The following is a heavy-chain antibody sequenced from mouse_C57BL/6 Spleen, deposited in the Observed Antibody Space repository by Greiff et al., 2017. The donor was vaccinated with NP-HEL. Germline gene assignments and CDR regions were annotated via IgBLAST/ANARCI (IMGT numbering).Heavy chain of an antibody. V-gene: IGHV5-4*03. CDR2: ISDGGSYT. J-gene: IGHJ1*03. CDR3: ARGPPDYYGSSYWWYFDV. Sequence: EVKLMESGGGLVKPGGSLKLSCAASGFTFSSYAMSWVRQTPEKRLEWVATISDGGSYTYYPDNVKGRFTISRDNAKNNLYLQMSHLKSEDTAMYYCARGPPDYYGSSYWWYFDVWGTGTTVTVSS. D-gene: IGHD1-1*01. CDR1: GFTFSSYA.